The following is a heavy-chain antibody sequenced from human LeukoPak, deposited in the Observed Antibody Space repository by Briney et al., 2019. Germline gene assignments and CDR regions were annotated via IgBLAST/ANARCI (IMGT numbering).Heavy chain of an antibody. CDR2: ISGSGGST. D-gene: IGHD3-9*01. CDR3: AKGLYCDWLYFDY. CDR1: GFTFSSYA. Sequence: RGGSLRLSCAASGFTFSSYAMSWVRQAPGKGLKWVSAISGSGGSTYYADSVKGRFTISRDNSKNTLYLEMNSLRAEDTAVYYCAKGLYCDWLYFDYWGQGTLVTVSS. V-gene: IGHV3-23*01. J-gene: IGHJ4*02.